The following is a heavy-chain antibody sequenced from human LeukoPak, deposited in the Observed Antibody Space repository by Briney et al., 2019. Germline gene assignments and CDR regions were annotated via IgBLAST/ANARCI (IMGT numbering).Heavy chain of an antibody. J-gene: IGHJ4*02. D-gene: IGHD6-13*01. V-gene: IGHV3-30*18. CDR3: AKDPFAYSSSWYSPDDY. CDR1: GFTFSSYG. Sequence: GGSLRLSCAASGFTFSSYGMHWVRQAPGKGLEWVAVISYDGSNKYYADSVKGRFTISRDNSKNTLYLQMNSLRAEDTAVYYCAKDPFAYSSSWYSPDDYWGQGTLVTVSS. CDR2: ISYDGSNK.